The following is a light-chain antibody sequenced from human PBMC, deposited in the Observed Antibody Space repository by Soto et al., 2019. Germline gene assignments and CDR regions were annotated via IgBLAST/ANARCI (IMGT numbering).Light chain of an antibody. J-gene: IGKJ1*01. CDR1: QSVGTW. CDR2: GAP. CDR3: QQYNRNTWS. V-gene: IGKV1-5*01. Sequence: DIQMTQSPSTLSASVGGRVTITCRASQSVGTWVAWYQQKPGKAPKLLIYGAPNLESGVPSRFSGSGSGTEFTLTITTLQPDDFATYFCQQYNRNTWSFGPGTKVDIK.